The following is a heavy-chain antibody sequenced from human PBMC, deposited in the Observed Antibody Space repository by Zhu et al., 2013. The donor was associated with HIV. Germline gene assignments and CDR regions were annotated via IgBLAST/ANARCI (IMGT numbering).Heavy chain of an antibody. J-gene: IGHJ4*02. D-gene: IGHD2-15*01. CDR1: GYTFTTDN. Sequence: QVQLVQSGAEVKKPGASVKVSCQASGYTFTTDNVNWVRQAPGQGLEWMGWLSTYNGDTNYAQRFQGRVTMTTDTYTSTAYMDLRSLRSDDTAVYYCARVSAMMVDHYFDFWGQGTVVTVSS. V-gene: IGHV1-18*04. CDR3: ARVSAMMVDHYFDF. CDR2: LSTYNGDT.